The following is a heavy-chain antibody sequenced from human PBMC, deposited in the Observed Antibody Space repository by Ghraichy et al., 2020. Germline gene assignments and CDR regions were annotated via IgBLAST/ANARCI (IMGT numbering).Heavy chain of an antibody. CDR3: ARGEDSPPNYFYYYMDV. J-gene: IGHJ6*03. D-gene: IGHD1-26*01. V-gene: IGHV3-21*06. CDR1: GFAFSDYT. Sequence: GGSLRLSCAASGFAFSDYTMNWVRQAPGKGLEWVSSINGGSNYIYSADSVKGRFSISRDNVDNLLFLEMSSLRADDTAVYYCARGEDSPPNYFYYYMDVWGTGTTVTVSS. CDR2: INGGSNYI.